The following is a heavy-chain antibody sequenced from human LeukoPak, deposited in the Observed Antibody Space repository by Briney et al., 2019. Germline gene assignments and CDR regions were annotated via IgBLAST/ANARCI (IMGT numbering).Heavy chain of an antibody. CDR3: ARQSFAPFQVGPETPIES. D-gene: IGHD1-26*01. J-gene: IGHJ4*02. CDR1: GDSISNGGSISNGGHY. Sequence: SETLSLTCTVSGDSISNGGSISNGGHYWSWIRQFPGKGLEWIGYIYHSGNTYYNPSLESRVTISVDTSENRFSLRLNSVTAADTAIYYCARQSFAPFQVGPETPIESWGQGTLVTVSS. CDR2: IYHSGNT. V-gene: IGHV4-31*03.